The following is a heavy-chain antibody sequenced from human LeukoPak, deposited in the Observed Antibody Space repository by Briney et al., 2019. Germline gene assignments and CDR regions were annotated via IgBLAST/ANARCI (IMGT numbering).Heavy chain of an antibody. D-gene: IGHD6-19*01. CDR2: IKEDGSEK. V-gene: IGHV3-7*05. Sequence: GGSLRLSCAASGFTFSTFWMTWVRQAPGRGLEWVANIKEDGSEKYYVDSLKGRFTISRDNAKNSLYLQMNSLRAEDTAVYYCAKEQVSSGWGQNWFDPWGQGTLVTVSS. CDR3: AKEQVSSGWGQNWFDP. J-gene: IGHJ5*02. CDR1: GFTFSTFW.